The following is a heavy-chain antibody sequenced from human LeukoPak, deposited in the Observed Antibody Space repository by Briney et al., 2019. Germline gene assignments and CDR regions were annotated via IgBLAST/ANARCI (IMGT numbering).Heavy chain of an antibody. Sequence: GGSLRLSCAASGFTFSSYWMSWVRQAPGKGLEWVANIKQDGSERYYVDSVKGRFTISRDNAKNSLYLQMNSLRAEDTAVYYCARDPSLAIWGYYFDYWGQGTLVTVSS. J-gene: IGHJ4*02. CDR2: IKQDGSER. CDR1: GFTFSSYW. V-gene: IGHV3-7*01. D-gene: IGHD3-16*01. CDR3: ARDPSLAIWGYYFDY.